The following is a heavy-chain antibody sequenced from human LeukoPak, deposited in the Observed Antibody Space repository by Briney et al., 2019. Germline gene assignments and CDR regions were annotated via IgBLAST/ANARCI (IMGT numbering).Heavy chain of an antibody. CDR2: ISYDGSNK. CDR1: GVTFSSYA. J-gene: IGHJ4*02. Sequence: GGSLRLSCAASGVTFSSYAMHWVRQAPGKGLEWVAVISYDGSNKYYADSVKGRFTISRDNSKNTLYLQMNSLRAEDTAVYYCARVRGYDILTGYYLDYWGQGTLVTVSS. CDR3: ARVRGYDILTGYYLDY. V-gene: IGHV3-30*04. D-gene: IGHD3-9*01.